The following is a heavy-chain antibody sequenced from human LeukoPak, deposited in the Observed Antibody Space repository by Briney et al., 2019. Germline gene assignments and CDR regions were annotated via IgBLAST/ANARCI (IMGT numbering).Heavy chain of an antibody. V-gene: IGHV3-48*02. D-gene: IGHD3-9*01. Sequence: GSLRLSCAASGFTFSSYSMNWVRQAPGKGLEWVSYIGPSSGTIFYAASVRGRFTISRDDGKNSLYLQMNSLSDEDTAVYYCARDFLTGYFDYWGQGTLVTVSS. CDR3: ARDFLTGYFDY. J-gene: IGHJ4*02. CDR1: GFTFSSYS. CDR2: IGPSSGTI.